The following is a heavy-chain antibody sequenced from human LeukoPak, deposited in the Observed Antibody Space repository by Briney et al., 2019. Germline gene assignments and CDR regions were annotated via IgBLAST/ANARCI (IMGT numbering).Heavy chain of an antibody. J-gene: IGHJ6*02. V-gene: IGHV3-7*01. D-gene: IGHD3-10*01. CDR1: GFTFSSYW. Sequence: GGSLRLSCAASGFTFSSYWMSWVRQAPGKGLEWVANIKQDGSEKYYVDSVKGRFTISRDNAKSSLYLQMNSLRAEDTAVYYCARWRYGSGSYHNGWGMVDVWGQGTTVTVSS. CDR2: IKQDGSEK. CDR3: ARWRYGSGSYHNGWGMVDV.